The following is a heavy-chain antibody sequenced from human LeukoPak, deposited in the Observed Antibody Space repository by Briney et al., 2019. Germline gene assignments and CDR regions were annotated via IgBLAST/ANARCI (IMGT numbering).Heavy chain of an antibody. CDR3: ARSPGKSDYSDRSDYFRFDF. J-gene: IGHJ4*02. CDR2: INPNTGGT. D-gene: IGHD3-22*01. CDR1: GYSFTAYY. V-gene: IGHV1-2*02. Sequence: ASVKVSCKASGYSFTAYYIHWVRQAPGQGLEWMGWINPNTGGTKYAQKFQGRVTMARDTSITTAYMQLSRLRSGDTAVYYCARSPGKSDYSDRSDYFRFDFWGRGTLVTVSS.